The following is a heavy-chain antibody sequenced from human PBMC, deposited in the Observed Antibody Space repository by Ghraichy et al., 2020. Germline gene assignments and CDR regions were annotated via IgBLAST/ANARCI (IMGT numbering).Heavy chain of an antibody. D-gene: IGHD5-24*01. Sequence: SETLSLTCTVSGGSISSSSYYWGWIRQPPGKGLEWIGSIYYSGSTYYNPSLKSRVTISVDTSKNQFSLKLSSVTAADTAVYYCARPGGDGYNNAFDIWGQGTMVTVSS. CDR1: GGSISSSSYY. CDR2: IYYSGST. CDR3: ARPGGDGYNNAFDI. V-gene: IGHV4-39*01. J-gene: IGHJ3*02.